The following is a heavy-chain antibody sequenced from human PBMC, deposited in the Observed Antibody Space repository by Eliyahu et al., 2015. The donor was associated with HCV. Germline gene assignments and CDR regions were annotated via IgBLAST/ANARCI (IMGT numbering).Heavy chain of an antibody. V-gene: IGHV1-69*02. J-gene: IGHJ6*02. Sequence: QVQLVQSGAEVKKPGSSVKVSCKTSGGTFSRSTIRWVRQAPGPGLQWMGRIIPLVDIPNNVQKFQGRVTITADISTSRTYMRLTSLRSEDTAVSRGLRELLCIYNSSMDVWGQGTTVTVSS. CDR1: GGTFSRST. CDR2: IIPLVDIP. D-gene: IGHD3-10*01. CDR3: LRELLCIYNSSMDV.